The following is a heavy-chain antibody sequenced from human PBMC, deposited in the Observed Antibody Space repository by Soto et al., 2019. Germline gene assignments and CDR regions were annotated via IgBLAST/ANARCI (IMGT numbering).Heavy chain of an antibody. CDR2: ISYDGANK. CDR3: ARDVATSGTKFFYGMAV. V-gene: IGHV3-30*03. D-gene: IGHD1-1*01. J-gene: IGHJ6*02. CDR1: GFIFNIYG. Sequence: EGSLRLSCSASGFIFNIYGMHWVRQTPGKGLEWVAVISYDGANKYYADSVKGRFTISRDNSKNTLYLEMNSLRPDDTAIYYCARDVATSGTKFFYGMAVWGQGTTVTVSS.